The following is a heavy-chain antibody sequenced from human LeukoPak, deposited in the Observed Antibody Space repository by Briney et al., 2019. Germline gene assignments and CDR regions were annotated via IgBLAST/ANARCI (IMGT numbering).Heavy chain of an antibody. Sequence: GGSLRLSCAASGFTVSSNYMSWVRQAPGKGLEWVSVIYSGGSTYYADSVKGRFTISRDNSQNTLYLQMNSLRAEDTAVYYCAKVLKGHYFDYWGQGTLVTVSS. CDR1: GFTVSSNY. V-gene: IGHV3-53*01. CDR2: IYSGGST. J-gene: IGHJ4*02. CDR3: AKVLKGHYFDY.